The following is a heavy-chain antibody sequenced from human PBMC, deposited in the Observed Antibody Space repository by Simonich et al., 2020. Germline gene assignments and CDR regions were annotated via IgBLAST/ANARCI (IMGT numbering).Heavy chain of an antibody. CDR1: GGSIGSSSYY. V-gene: IGHV4-39*01. CDR2: IYYRGGT. Sequence: QLQLQESGPGLVKPSETLSLTCTVSGGSIGSSSYYWGWIRQPPGKGLEWIGSIYYRGGTYYNPSLKSRVTISVDTSKNQFSLKLSSVTAADTAVYYCARHAGFAFDIWGQGTMVTVSS. J-gene: IGHJ3*02. D-gene: IGHD6-13*01. CDR3: ARHAGFAFDI.